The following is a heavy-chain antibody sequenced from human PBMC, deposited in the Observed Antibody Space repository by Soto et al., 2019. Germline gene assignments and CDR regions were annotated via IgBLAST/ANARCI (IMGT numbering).Heavy chain of an antibody. CDR1: GGTFNNYA. CDR3: ARWGGLSCSGAVCFKKPFDD. CDR2: IIPISGTT. Sequence: QVQLVQSGAEVKRPESSMKVSCKPSGGTFNNYAINWVRQAPGQGLEWMGAIIPISGTTKYAQKFQGRVTITADKSTSTVYMDLSSLSSEDTAVYYCARWGGLSCSGAVCFKKPFDDWGQGTLVTVSS. J-gene: IGHJ4*02. V-gene: IGHV1-69*06. D-gene: IGHD2-8*02.